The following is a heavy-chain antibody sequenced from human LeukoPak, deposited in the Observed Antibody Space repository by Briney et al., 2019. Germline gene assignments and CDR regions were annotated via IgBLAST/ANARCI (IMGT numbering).Heavy chain of an antibody. V-gene: IGHV4-34*01. J-gene: IGHJ5*02. CDR1: GGPFSDYY. Sequence: SETLSLTCAVYGGPFSDYYWSWIRQPPGKGLEWIGEINHSGSTNYNPSLKSRVTISLDTSKNQFSLKLSSVTAADTAVYYCARGGRYCSSTSCYSSGANWFDPWGQGTLVTVSS. D-gene: IGHD2-2*01. CDR3: ARGGRYCSSTSCYSSGANWFDP. CDR2: INHSGST.